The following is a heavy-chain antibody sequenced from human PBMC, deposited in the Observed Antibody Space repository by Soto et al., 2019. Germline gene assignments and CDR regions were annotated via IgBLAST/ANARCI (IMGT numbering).Heavy chain of an antibody. CDR3: ARGGYCSGGSCYVNWFDP. Sequence: ASVKVSCKASGYTFTGYYMHWVRQAPGQGLEWMGWINPNSGGTNYAQKFQGWVTMTRDTSISTAYMELSRLRSDDTAVYYCARGGYCSGGSCYVNWFDPWGQGTLVTVS. CDR2: INPNSGGT. D-gene: IGHD2-15*01. CDR1: GYTFTGYY. J-gene: IGHJ5*02. V-gene: IGHV1-2*04.